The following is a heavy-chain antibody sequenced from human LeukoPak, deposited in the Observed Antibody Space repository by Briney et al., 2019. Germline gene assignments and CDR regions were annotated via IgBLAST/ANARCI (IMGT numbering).Heavy chain of an antibody. CDR1: GGSISSYY. CDR3: ARSHVLRWFGELSEVNWFDP. J-gene: IGHJ5*02. D-gene: IGHD3-10*01. Sequence: SETLSLTCTVSGGSISSYYWSWIRQPPGKVLEWIGYIYYSGSTNYNPSLKSRVTISVDTPKNQFSLKLSSVTAADTAVYYCARSHVLRWFGELSEVNWFDPWGQGTLVTVSS. CDR2: IYYSGST. V-gene: IGHV4-59*01.